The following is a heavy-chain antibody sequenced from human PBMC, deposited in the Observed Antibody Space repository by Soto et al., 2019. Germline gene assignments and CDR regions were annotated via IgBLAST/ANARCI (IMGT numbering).Heavy chain of an antibody. D-gene: IGHD6-19*01. CDR3: ATSGGGWYLY. V-gene: IGHV1-46*01. J-gene: IGHJ4*02. CDR1: GYTFTSYY. Sequence: ASVKVSCKASGYTFTSYYMHWVRQAPGQGLEWMGITNPSGGSTSYAQKFQGRVTLTRNTSINTAYIELSSLTSDDTAVYYCATSGGGWYLYWGQGTLVTVSS. CDR2: TNPSGGST.